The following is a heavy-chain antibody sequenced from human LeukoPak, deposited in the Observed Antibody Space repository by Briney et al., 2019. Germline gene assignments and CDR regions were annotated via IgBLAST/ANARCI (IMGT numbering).Heavy chain of an antibody. V-gene: IGHV3-9*01. CDR2: VSWNSGSV. Sequence: GGSLRLSCAASGFTFDDYAMHWVRQAPGKGLEWVSGVSWNSGSVNYAHSVKGRFTISRDNAKNSLYLQMNSLRTDDTALYYCAKAPLAHWDSGAYFPDWGQGTLVTVSS. J-gene: IGHJ4*02. CDR1: GFTFDDYA. D-gene: IGHD3-22*01. CDR3: AKAPLAHWDSGAYFPD.